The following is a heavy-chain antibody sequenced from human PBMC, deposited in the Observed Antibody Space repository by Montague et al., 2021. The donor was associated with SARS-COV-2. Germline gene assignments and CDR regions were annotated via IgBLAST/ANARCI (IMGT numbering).Heavy chain of an antibody. J-gene: IGHJ4*02. CDR2: NSYSGST. CDR1: GGSISSSSYY. V-gene: IGHV4-39*01. Sequence: SETLSLTCTVSGGSISSSSYYWGRMRQPPGMGLEWYGCNSYSGSTYPYLTIKSRVTISADKHKNQFSLKPSSVTAADVALYYCARHGKTRIAMIVVVIGYFDYWGQGTLVTVSS. CDR3: ARHGKTRIAMIVVVIGYFDY. D-gene: IGHD3-22*01.